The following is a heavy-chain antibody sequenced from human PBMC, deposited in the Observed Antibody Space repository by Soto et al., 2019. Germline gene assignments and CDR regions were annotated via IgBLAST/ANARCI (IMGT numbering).Heavy chain of an antibody. V-gene: IGHV1-69*13. CDR3: ARGGREYSGYYPAVTLSMDV. CDR2: IIPIFGTA. Sequence: SSGKVSCKDSGGTFSSYALSWVRQAPGQGLEWMGGIIPIFGTANYAQKFQGRVTITADESTSTAYMELSSLRSEDTAVYYCARGGREYSGYYPAVTLSMDVWGQGTTVTVSS. J-gene: IGHJ6*01. D-gene: IGHD5-12*01. CDR1: GGTFSSYA.